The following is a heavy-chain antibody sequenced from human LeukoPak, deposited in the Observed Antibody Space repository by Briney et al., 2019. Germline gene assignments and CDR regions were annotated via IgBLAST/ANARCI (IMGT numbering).Heavy chain of an antibody. Sequence: PPETLSLICNVSGYSISIDYYWGWIRQPPGKGLEWIGSIHQIGSTYYNPSLKSRVSISMDKSKNQFSLRLKSVTAADTAVYYCARGGTGYYDSSYYYPYWGRGTLVTVSS. CDR3: ARGGTGYYDSSYYYPY. CDR1: GYSISIDYY. V-gene: IGHV4-38-2*02. D-gene: IGHD3-3*01. J-gene: IGHJ4*02. CDR2: IHQIGST.